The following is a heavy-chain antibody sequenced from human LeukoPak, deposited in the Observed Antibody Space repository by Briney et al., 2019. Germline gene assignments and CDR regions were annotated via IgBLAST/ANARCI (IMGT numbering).Heavy chain of an antibody. CDR3: ARQEGDYETDY. CDR2: ISSSGSTI. V-gene: IGHV3-48*03. Sequence: GGSLRLSCAASGFTFGSYEMNWVRQAPGKGLEWVSYISSSGSTIYYADSVKGRFTISRDNAKNSLYLQMNSLRAEDTAVYYCARQEGDYETDYWGQGTLVTVSS. J-gene: IGHJ4*02. D-gene: IGHD4-17*01. CDR1: GFTFGSYE.